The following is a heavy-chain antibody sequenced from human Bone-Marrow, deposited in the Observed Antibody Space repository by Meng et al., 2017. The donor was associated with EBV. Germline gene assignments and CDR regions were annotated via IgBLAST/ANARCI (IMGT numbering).Heavy chain of an antibody. J-gene: IGHJ4*02. Sequence: QLGREGKKPWLPVKVSSKASGGTFSSYAISWVRQAPGQGLEWMGGIIPIFGTANYAQKFQGRVTITADESTSTAYMELSSLRSEDTAVYYCARDSDILTGPGGYWGQGTLVTVSS. D-gene: IGHD3-9*01. CDR1: GGTFSSYA. V-gene: IGHV1-69*01. CDR2: IIPIFGTA. CDR3: ARDSDILTGPGGY.